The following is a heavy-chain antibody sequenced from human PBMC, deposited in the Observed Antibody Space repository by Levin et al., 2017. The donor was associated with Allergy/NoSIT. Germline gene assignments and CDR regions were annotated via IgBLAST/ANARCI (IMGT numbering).Heavy chain of an antibody. Sequence: GESLKISCAASGFTFSSYAMHWVRQAPGKGLEWVAVISYDGSNKYYADSVKGRFTISRDNSKNTLYLQMNSLRAEDTAVYYCAREMEEGYYDFWSGYYLDYWGQGTLVTVSS. V-gene: IGHV3-30*04. CDR1: GFTFSSYA. CDR3: AREMEEGYYDFWSGYYLDY. CDR2: ISYDGSNK. J-gene: IGHJ4*02. D-gene: IGHD3-3*01.